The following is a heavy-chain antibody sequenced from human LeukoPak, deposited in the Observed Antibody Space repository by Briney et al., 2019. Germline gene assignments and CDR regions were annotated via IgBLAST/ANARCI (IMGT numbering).Heavy chain of an antibody. Sequence: GGSLRLSCAASGFTFSSYSMIWVRQAPGKGLEWVSSISSKSSYISYADSVKGRFTISRNNAKNSLYLQMNSVRAEDTAVYYFAKGSRTHGEYYSDYWGQGTVVTVSS. V-gene: IGHV3-21*01. CDR2: ISSKSSYI. D-gene: IGHD1-1*01. CDR3: AKGSRTHGEYYSDY. J-gene: IGHJ4*02. CDR1: GFTFSSYS.